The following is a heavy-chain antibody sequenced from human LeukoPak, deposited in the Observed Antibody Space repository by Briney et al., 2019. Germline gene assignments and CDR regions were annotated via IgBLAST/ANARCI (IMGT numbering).Heavy chain of an antibody. Sequence: ASVKVSCKASGYTFTGYYMHWVRQAPGQGLEWMGRINPNSGGTNYAQKFQGRVTMTRDTSISTAYMELSRLRSDDTAVYYCARGLYGRSGYYSYWGQGTLVTVSS. D-gene: IGHD3-22*01. CDR2: INPNSGGT. CDR1: GYTFTGYY. J-gene: IGHJ4*02. V-gene: IGHV1-2*06. CDR3: ARGLYGRSGYYSY.